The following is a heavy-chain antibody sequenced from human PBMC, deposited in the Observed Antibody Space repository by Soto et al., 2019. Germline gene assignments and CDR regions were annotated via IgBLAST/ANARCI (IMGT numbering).Heavy chain of an antibody. CDR2: IDPSGGST. J-gene: IGHJ4*02. CDR1: GYTFTSYY. Sequence: PSVKVSCKTSGYTFTSYYVHWVRQAPGQGLEWMGVIDPSGGSTSYAQKFQGRVTMTRDTSTSTVYMDLSSLRSEDTAVYYCARDSGSGSYRFDYWGQGTLVTVSS. CDR3: ARDSGSGSYRFDY. V-gene: IGHV1-46*03. D-gene: IGHD1-26*01.